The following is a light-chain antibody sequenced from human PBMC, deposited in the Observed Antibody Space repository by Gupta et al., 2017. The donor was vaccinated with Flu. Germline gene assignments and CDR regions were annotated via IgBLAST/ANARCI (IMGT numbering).Light chain of an antibody. CDR3: CSDAGNYDLI. CDR2: DVD. CDR1: SSDIGAYNY. J-gene: IGLJ2*01. Sequence: QSALTQPRSVSGSPGQSVTISCTGTSSDIGAYNYVAWYQQRPDEAPTLIIFDVDKRPSGATSRFSGSKSGNTASLTISGRQDEEEADYHCCSDAGNYDLIFGGGTTVTVL. V-gene: IGLV2-11*01.